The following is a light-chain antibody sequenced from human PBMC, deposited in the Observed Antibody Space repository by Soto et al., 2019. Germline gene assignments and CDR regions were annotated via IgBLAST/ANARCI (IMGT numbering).Light chain of an antibody. CDR3: AAWDDSLNGWV. CDR2: SNN. Sequence: QSVLTQPPSASGTPGQRVTISCSGSSSNIGSNTVKWYQQLPGTAPKLLIYSNNQRPSGVPARFSGSKSGTSASLAISGLQSEDEADYDCAAWDDSLNGWVFGGGTKRTVL. V-gene: IGLV1-44*01. J-gene: IGLJ3*02. CDR1: SSNIGSNT.